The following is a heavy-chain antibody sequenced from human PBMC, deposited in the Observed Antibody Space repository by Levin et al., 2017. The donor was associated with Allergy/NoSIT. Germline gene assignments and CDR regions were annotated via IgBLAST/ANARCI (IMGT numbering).Heavy chain of an antibody. V-gene: IGHV3-23*01. CDR2: TGGSGSST. D-gene: IGHD3-10*01. CDR3: VKDADYYGAGTYKDY. J-gene: IGHJ4*02. Sequence: GGSLRLSCAASGFTFSNYAMTWVRQAPGKGLEWVSATGGSGSSTHYADSVKGRFTISRDNSTNTLYLQMNSLRVDDTAVYYCVKDADYYGAGTYKDYWGQGTLVTVSS. CDR1: GFTFSNYA.